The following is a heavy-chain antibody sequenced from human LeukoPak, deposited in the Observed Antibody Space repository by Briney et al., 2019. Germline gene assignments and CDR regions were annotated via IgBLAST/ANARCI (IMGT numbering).Heavy chain of an antibody. CDR3: TRVVLVGTTYSYFDY. CDR1: GLTFSDHY. Sequence: PGGSLRLSCAASGLTFSDHYMDWVRQAPGKGLEWVGRTRKKTNSYTTEYAASVKGRFTISRDDSKNSLYLQMNSLKAEDTAVYYRTRVVLVGTTYSYFDYWGQGTLVTVSS. J-gene: IGHJ4*02. CDR2: TRKKTNSYTT. D-gene: IGHD1-26*01. V-gene: IGHV3-72*01.